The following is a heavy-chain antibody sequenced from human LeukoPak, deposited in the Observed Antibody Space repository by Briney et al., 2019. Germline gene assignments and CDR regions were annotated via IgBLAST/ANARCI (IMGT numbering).Heavy chain of an antibody. CDR1: GFTLSTNY. J-gene: IGHJ4*02. CDR3: ARDRGGSRSDC. Sequence: GGSLRLSCAASGFTLSTNYMSWVRQSPGKGLEWVSVIYSGGTTYYADSVKGRFTISRDNSKNTLYLQMNSLRAEDTAVYYRARDRGGSRSDCWGQGTLVTVSS. CDR2: IYSGGTT. D-gene: IGHD6-13*01. V-gene: IGHV3-66*01.